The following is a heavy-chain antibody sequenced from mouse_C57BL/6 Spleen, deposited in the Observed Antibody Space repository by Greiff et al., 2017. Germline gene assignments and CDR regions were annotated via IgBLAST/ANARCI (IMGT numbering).Heavy chain of an antibody. CDR3: ARNSDYYGSIVFAY. D-gene: IGHD1-1*01. J-gene: IGHJ3*01. CDR2: IYPGDGDT. Sequence: QVQLKQSGAELVKPGASVKISCKASGYAFSSYWMNWVKQRPGKGLEWIGQIYPGDGDTNYNGKFKGKATLTADKSSSTAYMQLSSLTSEDSAVYFCARNSDYYGSIVFAYWGQGTLVTVSA. CDR1: GYAFSSYW. V-gene: IGHV1-80*01.